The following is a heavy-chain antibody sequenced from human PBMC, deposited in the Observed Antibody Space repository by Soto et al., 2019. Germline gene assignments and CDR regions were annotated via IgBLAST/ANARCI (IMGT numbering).Heavy chain of an antibody. D-gene: IGHD3-22*01. J-gene: IGHJ6*02. CDR3: ARDHDPRDSNHGMDV. Sequence: SETLSLTCTVSGGSISSGGYYWSWIRQHPGKGLEWIGYIYYSGSTYYNPSLKSRVTISVDTSKNQFSLKLSSVTAADTAVYYCARDHDPRDSNHGMDVWGQGNTVTVSS. CDR1: GGSISSGGYY. V-gene: IGHV4-31*03. CDR2: IYYSGST.